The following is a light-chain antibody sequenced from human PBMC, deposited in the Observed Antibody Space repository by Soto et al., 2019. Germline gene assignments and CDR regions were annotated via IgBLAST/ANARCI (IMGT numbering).Light chain of an antibody. CDR3: CSYAGDSHWM. CDR2: EGS. J-gene: IGLJ3*02. CDR1: SSDIGSYNL. Sequence: QSALTQPASVSGSPGQSITISCTGTSSDIGSYNLVSWYQQHPGIAPKFMIYEGSKRPSGVSNRFSGSKSGDTASLPLSGLLAEDEADYYCCSYAGDSHWMFGGGTKLTVL. V-gene: IGLV2-23*01.